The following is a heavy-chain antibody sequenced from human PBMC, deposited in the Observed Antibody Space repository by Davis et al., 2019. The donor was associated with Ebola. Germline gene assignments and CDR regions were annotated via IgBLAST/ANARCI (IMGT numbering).Heavy chain of an antibody. CDR3: AREGPGYDIRDNWFDP. Sequence: MPSETLSLTCTVSGGSISSYYWSWIWQPPGKGLEWIGYIYYSGSTNYNPSLKSRVTISVDTSKNQFSLKLSSVTAADTAVYYCAREGPGYDIRDNWFDPWGQGTLVTVSS. J-gene: IGHJ5*02. V-gene: IGHV4-59*01. CDR2: IYYSGST. CDR1: GGSISSYY. D-gene: IGHD3-9*01.